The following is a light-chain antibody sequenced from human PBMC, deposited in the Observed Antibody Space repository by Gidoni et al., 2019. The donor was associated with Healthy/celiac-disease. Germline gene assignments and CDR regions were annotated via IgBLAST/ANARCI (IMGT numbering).Light chain of an antibody. J-gene: IGKJ1*01. CDR1: QSIGSW. V-gene: IGKV1-5*01. CDR3: QQYYNSWT. Sequence: DIQMTQSPSTLSASGGDRVTITCRASQSIGSWLAWYQQKPGKVPSRFSGTRSGTEFTLAISSLQPDDFATYYCQQYYNSWTFGQGTKVEIK.